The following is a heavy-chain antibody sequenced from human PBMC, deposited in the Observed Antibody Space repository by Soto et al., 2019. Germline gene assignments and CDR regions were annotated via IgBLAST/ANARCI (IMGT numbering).Heavy chain of an antibody. CDR1: GGYITTIDYY. J-gene: IGHJ3*02. V-gene: IGHV4-31*03. CDR3: AIRGTYCGGDRYAFDI. D-gene: IGHD2-21*02. CDR2: VYNSGST. Sequence: PSETLSLTCTVSGGYITTIDYYWTWIRQLPGKGLEWIGYVYNSGSTYYNPSLKSRVTISVDRSKNQFSLKLNSVTAADTAVYYCAIRGTYCGGDRYAFDIWGQGTMVTVSS.